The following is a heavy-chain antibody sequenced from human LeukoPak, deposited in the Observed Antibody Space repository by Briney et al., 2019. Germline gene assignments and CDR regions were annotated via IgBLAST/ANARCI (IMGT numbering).Heavy chain of an antibody. Sequence: PGGCLRLSCAASGFTFSSYSMNWVREAPGKGLEGGSSISTTSNYINYADSLKGRLTTSRANANNSLYLQMHGLRAEDTAVYYCARGGVYSQGFDYWGQGTLVTVSS. J-gene: IGHJ4*02. D-gene: IGHD5/OR15-5a*01. CDR3: ARGGVYSQGFDY. V-gene: IGHV3-21*01. CDR2: ISTTSNYI. CDR1: GFTFSSYS.